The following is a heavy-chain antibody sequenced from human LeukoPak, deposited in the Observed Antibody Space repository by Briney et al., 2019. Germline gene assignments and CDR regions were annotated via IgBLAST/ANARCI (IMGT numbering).Heavy chain of an antibody. CDR1: GGSISSGGYS. D-gene: IGHD5-12*01. Sequence: PSETLSLTCAVSGGSISSGGYSGGSIRQPPGRGLEWIWYIYYNGNTYYNPSLKSRVTISVDTSKKEFSLKLTSVTAADTAVYFCARSGYGYVINYFDYWGPGTLVTVSS. CDR2: IYYNGNT. CDR3: ARSGYGYVINYFDY. V-gene: IGHV4-30-2*05. J-gene: IGHJ4*02.